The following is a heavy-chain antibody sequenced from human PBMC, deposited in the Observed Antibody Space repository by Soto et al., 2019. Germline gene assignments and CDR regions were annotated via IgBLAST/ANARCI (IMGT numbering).Heavy chain of an antibody. D-gene: IGHD3-3*01. V-gene: IGHV4-39*01. Sequence: SETLSLTCTVSGGSISSSSYYWGWIRQPPGKGLEWIGSIYYSGSTYYNPSLKSRVTISVDTSKNQFSLKLSSVTAADTAVYYCASQLAHYDFWSGYYLSGYMDVWGKGTTVTVSS. CDR3: ASQLAHYDFWSGYYLSGYMDV. J-gene: IGHJ6*03. CDR1: GGSISSSSYY. CDR2: IYYSGST.